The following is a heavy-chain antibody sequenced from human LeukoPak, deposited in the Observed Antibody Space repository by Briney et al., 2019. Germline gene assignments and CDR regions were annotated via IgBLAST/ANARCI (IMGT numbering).Heavy chain of an antibody. V-gene: IGHV1-8*01. CDR1: GYTFTSHD. CDR2: MNPNSGNA. Sequence: GASVKVSCKASGYTFTSHDINWVRQATGQGLEWMGWMNPNSGNAVYAQKFQGRVTMTRNTSITTAYMELTSLRSEDTAMYYCARGQSQFDYWGQGTLVTVSS. J-gene: IGHJ4*02. CDR3: ARGQSQFDY.